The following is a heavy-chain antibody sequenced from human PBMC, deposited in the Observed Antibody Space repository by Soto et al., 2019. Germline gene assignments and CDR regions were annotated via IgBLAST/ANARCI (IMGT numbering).Heavy chain of an antibody. Sequence: GSGPTLVNPTQTLTLTCTFSGFSLSTSGMCVSWIRQPPGKALEWLALIDWDDEKYYTPSLRTRLTISKDTSKNQVVLVMTNMDPVDTATYYCARIRFQWEYYFDSWGQGTLVTVSS. CDR2: IDWDDEK. J-gene: IGHJ4*02. D-gene: IGHD1-26*01. CDR3: ARIRFQWEYYFDS. CDR1: GFSLSTSGMC. V-gene: IGHV2-70*01.